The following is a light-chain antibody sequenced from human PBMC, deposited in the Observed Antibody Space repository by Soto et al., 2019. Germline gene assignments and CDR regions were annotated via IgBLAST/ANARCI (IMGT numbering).Light chain of an antibody. CDR1: QSISSY. J-gene: IGKJ4*01. CDR2: DAS. CDR3: QQSYSTLALT. Sequence: DIQMTQSPSSLSASVGDRVTITCRASQSISSYLNWYQQKPGKAPKLLIYDASSLQSGVPSRFSGSGSGTAFTLTISSLQPEDFATYYCQQSYSTLALTFGGGTKVEIK. V-gene: IGKV1-39*01.